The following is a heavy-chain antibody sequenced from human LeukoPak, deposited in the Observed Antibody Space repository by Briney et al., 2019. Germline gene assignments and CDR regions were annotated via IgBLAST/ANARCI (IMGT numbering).Heavy chain of an antibody. J-gene: IGHJ3*02. CDR2: IIPIFGTA. CDR1: GYTFTSYA. D-gene: IGHD2-15*01. Sequence: SVKVSCKASGYTFTSYAMNWVRQAPGQGLEWMGGIIPIFGTANYAQKFQGRVTITADKSTSTAYMELSSLRSEDTAVYYCARGEYCSGGSCYFDAFDIWGQGTMVTVSS. CDR3: ARGEYCSGGSCYFDAFDI. V-gene: IGHV1-69*06.